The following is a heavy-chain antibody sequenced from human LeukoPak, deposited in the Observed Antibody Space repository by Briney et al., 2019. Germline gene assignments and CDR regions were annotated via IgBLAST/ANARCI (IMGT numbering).Heavy chain of an antibody. J-gene: IGHJ4*02. V-gene: IGHV3-30-3*01. CDR2: ISYDGSNK. Sequence: GGSLRLSCAASGFTFSSYAMPWVRQAPGKGLEWVAVISYDGSNKYYADSVKGRFTISRDNSKNTLYLQMNSLRAEDTAVYYCAREPYNWNSAGYFDYWGQGTLVTVSS. D-gene: IGHD1-20*01. CDR3: AREPYNWNSAGYFDY. CDR1: GFTFSSYA.